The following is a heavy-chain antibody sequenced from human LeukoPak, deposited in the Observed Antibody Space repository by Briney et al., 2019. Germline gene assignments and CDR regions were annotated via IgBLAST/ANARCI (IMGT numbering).Heavy chain of an antibody. V-gene: IGHV3-48*01. CDR3: ARDVYWYFDL. J-gene: IGHJ2*01. Sequence: GGSLRLSCAASGFTFSSYSMMWVRQAPGKGLEWVSYISSSSTTIHYADSVKGRFTISRDNAKNSVYLQMNSLRAEDTAVFYCARDVYWYFDLWGRGTLVTVSS. CDR1: GFTFSSYS. CDR2: ISSSSTTI.